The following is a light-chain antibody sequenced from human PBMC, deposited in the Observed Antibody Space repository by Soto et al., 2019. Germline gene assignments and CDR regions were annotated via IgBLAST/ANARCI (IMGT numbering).Light chain of an antibody. CDR2: GAS. Sequence: EIVMTQSPATLSVSPGERATLSCRASQSVSSNLAWYQQKPGQAPRLLIYGASTRATGIPARFSGSGSGTEFNLTISSLQSEDFAVYYCQQYNNWTSLTFGGGTKVEIK. CDR3: QQYNNWTSLT. V-gene: IGKV3-15*01. CDR1: QSVSSN. J-gene: IGKJ4*01.